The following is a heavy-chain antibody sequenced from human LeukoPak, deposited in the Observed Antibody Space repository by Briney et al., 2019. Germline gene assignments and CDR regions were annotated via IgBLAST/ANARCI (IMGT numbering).Heavy chain of an antibody. CDR1: GFTFRTYW. Sequence: AGGSLRLSCVASGFTFRTYWMHWVRQAPGKGLVWVSRINSDGSSTSYADSVKGRFTISRDNAKNTLYLQMNSLRAEDTAVYYCARAFIYGDQGPYMDVWGKGTTVTISS. J-gene: IGHJ6*03. CDR2: INSDGSST. V-gene: IGHV3-74*01. CDR3: ARAFIYGDQGPYMDV. D-gene: IGHD4-17*01.